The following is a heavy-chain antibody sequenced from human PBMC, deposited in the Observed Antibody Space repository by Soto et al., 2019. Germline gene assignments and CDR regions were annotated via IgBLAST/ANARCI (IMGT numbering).Heavy chain of an antibody. V-gene: IGHV1-2*02. J-gene: IGHJ6*01. Sequence: VASVEVYFKASGHPFTGYYMHLVRQAPGQGLEWMGWINPNSGGTNYAQKFQGRVTMTRDTSISTAYMELSRLRSEDTAVYYCARAKDIVATIYYYYGMDVWGQGTTVTVSS. D-gene: IGHD5-12*01. CDR3: ARAKDIVATIYYYYGMDV. CDR1: GHPFTGYY. CDR2: INPNSGGT.